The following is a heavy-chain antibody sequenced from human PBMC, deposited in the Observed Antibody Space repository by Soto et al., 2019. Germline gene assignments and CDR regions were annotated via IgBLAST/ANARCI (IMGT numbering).Heavy chain of an antibody. V-gene: IGHV3-23*01. D-gene: IGHD4-17*01. J-gene: IGHJ2*01. Sequence: EVQLLESGGGLLQPGGSLRLSCAASGFTFGGYAMNWVRQAPGKGLEWVSGISGGGDTTFYTDSVKGRFTISRDNSGNTLYLQMNGLRAEDTAVYFCGRKSQGSVTVTGNWYFRSMGPWHPGHCLL. CDR2: ISGGGDTT. CDR1: GFTFGGYA. CDR3: GRKSQGSVTVTGNWYFRS.